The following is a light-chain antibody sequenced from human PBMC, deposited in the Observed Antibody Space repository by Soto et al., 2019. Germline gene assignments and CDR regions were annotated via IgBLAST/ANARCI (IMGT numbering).Light chain of an antibody. CDR3: SSYTTTATRV. CDR2: EVS. Sequence: QSALTQPASVSGSPGQSITISCTGTSSDVGYYNYVSWFQQYPGKAPKLMIYEVSNRPSGVSNRFSGSKSGNTASLTISGLQAEDEADYYCSSYTTTATRVFGGGTKVTVL. CDR1: SSDVGYYNY. J-gene: IGLJ3*02. V-gene: IGLV2-14*01.